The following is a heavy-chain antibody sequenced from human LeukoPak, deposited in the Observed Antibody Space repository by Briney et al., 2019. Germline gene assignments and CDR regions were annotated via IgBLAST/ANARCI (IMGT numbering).Heavy chain of an antibody. CDR1: GYTFTGYS. CDR2: INPNSGGT. J-gene: IGHJ4*02. V-gene: IGHV1-2*02. D-gene: IGHD3-22*01. Sequence: GASVKVFCKASGYTFTGYSMHWVRQAPGQGLEWMGWINPNSGGTNYAQEFQGRVTMTRHTSISTAYMELSRLRSDDTAVYYCARDWGAYYYDSNGYSHFGYWGQGTLLTVSS. CDR3: ARDWGAYYYDSNGYSHFGY.